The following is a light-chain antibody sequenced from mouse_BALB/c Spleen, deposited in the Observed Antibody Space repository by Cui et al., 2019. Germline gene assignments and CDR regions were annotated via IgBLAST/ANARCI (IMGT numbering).Light chain of an antibody. Sequence: DIVMTQSPATLSVTPGDRGSLSCRASQSISDYLHWYQQKSHESPRLLIKYASQSISGIPSRFSGSGSGSDFTLSINSVEPEDVGVYYCQDGHSFPLTFGAGTKLELK. J-gene: IGKJ5*01. CDR2: YAS. V-gene: IGKV5-39*01. CDR3: QDGHSFPLT. CDR1: QSISDY.